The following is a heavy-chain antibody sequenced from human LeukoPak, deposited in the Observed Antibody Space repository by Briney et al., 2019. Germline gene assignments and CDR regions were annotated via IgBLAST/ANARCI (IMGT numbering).Heavy chain of an antibody. CDR2: IYYSGST. D-gene: IGHD5-18*01. CDR3: ARGAYSYGLYGMDV. V-gene: IGHV4-31*03. CDR1: GGSISSGGYY. J-gene: IGHJ6*02. Sequence: SETLSLTCTVSGGSISSGGYYWSWIRQHPGKGLEWIGYIYYSGSTYYNPSLKSRVTISVDTSKNQFSLKLSSVTAADTAVYYCARGAYSYGLYGMDVWGQGTTVTASS.